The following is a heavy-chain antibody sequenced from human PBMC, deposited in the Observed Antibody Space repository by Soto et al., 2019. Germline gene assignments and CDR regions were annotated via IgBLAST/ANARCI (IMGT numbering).Heavy chain of an antibody. CDR1: GYTFTSYD. V-gene: IGHV1-8*01. CDR2: MNPNSGNT. CDR3: ARAPVYDYIWGSYRYEDY. J-gene: IGHJ4*02. Sequence: ASVKVSCKASGYTFTSYDINWVRQATGQGLEWMGWMNPNSGNTGYAQKFQGRVTMTRNTSISTAYMELSSLRSEDTAVYYCARAPVYDYIWGSYRYEDYWGQGTLVTVSS. D-gene: IGHD3-16*02.